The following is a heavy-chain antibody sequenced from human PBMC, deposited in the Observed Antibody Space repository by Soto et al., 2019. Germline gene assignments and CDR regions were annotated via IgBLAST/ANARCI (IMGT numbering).Heavy chain of an antibody. Sequence: SSETLSLTCTVTGDSISSRSYYWGWIRQPPGKGLEWIGSIYYSGSTYNNPSLRSRVSMSIDTSKDQFSLKLKSVTAADTALYFCARQRTSVVTQAYFDVWGPGXLVTVSS. V-gene: IGHV4-39*01. J-gene: IGHJ4*02. D-gene: IGHD2-21*02. CDR2: IYYSGST. CDR3: ARQRTSVVTQAYFDV. CDR1: GDSISSRSYY.